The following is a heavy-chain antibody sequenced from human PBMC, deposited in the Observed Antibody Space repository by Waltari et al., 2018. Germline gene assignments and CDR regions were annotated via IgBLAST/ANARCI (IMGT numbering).Heavy chain of an antibody. CDR3: ARDQWFGFDI. CDR1: GFTLSDYW. CDR2: IKKDGGEE. Sequence: EVQLVESGGGLVQPGGSLRLSCAATGFTLSDYWMSWVRQAPGKGPEGWDNIKKDGGEEYHVDSVRGRFTISRDNAKNSLYLQMNSLRPEDTAVYYCARDQWFGFDIWGQGTMVTVSS. D-gene: IGHD3-22*01. J-gene: IGHJ3*02. V-gene: IGHV3-7*01.